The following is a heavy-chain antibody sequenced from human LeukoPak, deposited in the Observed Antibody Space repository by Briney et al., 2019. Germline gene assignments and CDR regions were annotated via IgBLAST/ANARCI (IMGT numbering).Heavy chain of an antibody. CDR2: IYTSGST. V-gene: IGHV4-4*07. D-gene: IGHD1-26*01. CDR1: GDSISSYY. CDR3: ARGSGSYYGDWFDP. Sequence: SETLSLTCTVSGDSISSYYWSWIRQPAGKGLEWIGRIYTSGSTNYNPSLKSRVTISVDTSKNQFSLKRSSVTAEATAVYNFARGSGSYYGDWFDPWGQGTLVTVSS. J-gene: IGHJ5*02.